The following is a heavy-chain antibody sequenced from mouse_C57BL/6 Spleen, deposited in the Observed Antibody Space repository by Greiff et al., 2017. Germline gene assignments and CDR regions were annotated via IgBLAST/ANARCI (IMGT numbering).Heavy chain of an antibody. CDR1: GFTFSDYG. V-gene: IGHV5-17*01. Sequence: EVKVVESGGGLVKPGGSLKLSCAASGFTFSDYGMPWVRQAPEKGLEWVAYISSGSSTIYYADTVKGRFTISRDNAKNTLFLQMTSLMSEDTAMYYCARDYDYFFAYWGQGTLVTVSA. CDR3: ARDYDYFFAY. D-gene: IGHD2-4*01. J-gene: IGHJ3*01. CDR2: ISSGSSTI.